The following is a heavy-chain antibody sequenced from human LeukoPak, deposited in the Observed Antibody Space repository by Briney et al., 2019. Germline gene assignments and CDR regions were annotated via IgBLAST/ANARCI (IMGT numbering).Heavy chain of an antibody. CDR3: ARGRKYSYGYRVNELGSGYFDN. CDR1: GGSISSYY. CDR2: IYYSGST. V-gene: IGHV4-59*01. J-gene: IGHJ4*02. D-gene: IGHD5-18*01. Sequence: SETLSLTCTVSGGSISSYYWSWIRQPPGKGLEWIGYIYYSGSTNYNPSLKSPVTISVDTSKNQFSLKLSSVTAANTAVYYCARGRKYSYGYRVNELGSGYFDNWGQGTLVTVSS.